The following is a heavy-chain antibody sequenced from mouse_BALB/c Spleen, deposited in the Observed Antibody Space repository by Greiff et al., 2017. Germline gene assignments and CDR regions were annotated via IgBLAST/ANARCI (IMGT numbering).Heavy chain of an antibody. CDR1: GFSLTSYD. D-gene: IGHD2-1*01. Sequence: QVQLKESGPGLVAPSQSLSITCTVSGFSLTSYDISWIRQPPGKGLEWLGVIWTGGGTNYNSAFMSRLSISKDNSKSQVFLKMNSLQTDDTAIYYCVRDLYYISHAMDYWGQGTSVTVSS. CDR3: VRDLYYISHAMDY. J-gene: IGHJ4*01. V-gene: IGHV2-9-2*01. CDR2: IWTGGGT.